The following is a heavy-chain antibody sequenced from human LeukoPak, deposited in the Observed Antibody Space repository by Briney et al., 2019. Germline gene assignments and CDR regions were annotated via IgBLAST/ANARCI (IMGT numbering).Heavy chain of an antibody. V-gene: IGHV4-39*07. CDR2: IYYSGST. Sequence: SETLSLTCTVSGGSISSSSYYWGWIRQPPGKGLEWIGSIYYSGSTYYNPSLKSRVTISVDTSKNQFSLKLSSVTAADTAVYYCAYGSGVKWGSNWFDPWGQGTLVTVSS. D-gene: IGHD3-10*01. CDR3: AYGSGVKWGSNWFDP. J-gene: IGHJ5*02. CDR1: GGSISSSSYY.